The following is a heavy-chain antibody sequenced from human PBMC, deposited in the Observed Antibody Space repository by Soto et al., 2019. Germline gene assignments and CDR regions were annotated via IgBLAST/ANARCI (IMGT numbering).Heavy chain of an antibody. CDR3: ARNKPAPVGATPAGFYYYGMYV. V-gene: IGHV1-69*13. D-gene: IGHD1-26*01. CDR1: GGTFSSYA. J-gene: IGHJ6*02. Sequence: SVKVSCNASGGTFSSYAISWVRQAPGQGLEWMGGIIPIFGTANYAQKFQGRVTITADESTSTAYMELSSLRSEDTAVYYCARNKPAPVGATPAGFYYYGMYVWGQGTTFSVSS. CDR2: IIPIFGTA.